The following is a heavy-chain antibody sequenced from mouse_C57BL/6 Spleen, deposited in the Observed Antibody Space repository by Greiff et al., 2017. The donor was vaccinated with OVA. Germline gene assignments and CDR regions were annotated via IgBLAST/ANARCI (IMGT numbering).Heavy chain of an antibody. D-gene: IGHD2-3*01. CDR1: GYTFTSYW. CDR2: IDPSDSET. Sequence: VQLQQPGAELVRPGSSVKLSCKASGYTFTSYWMHWVKQRPIQGLEWIGNIDPSDSETHYNQKFKDKATLTVDKSSSTAYMQLSSLTSEDSAVYYCARRGYDGYPLFDYWGQGTTLTGSS. J-gene: IGHJ2*01. V-gene: IGHV1-52*01. CDR3: ARRGYDGYPLFDY.